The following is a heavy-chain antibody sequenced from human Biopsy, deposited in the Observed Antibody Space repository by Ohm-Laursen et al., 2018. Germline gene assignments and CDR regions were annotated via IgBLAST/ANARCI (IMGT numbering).Heavy chain of an antibody. Sequence: GSLRLSCTASGFTFSNYVMNWVRQAPGKGLEWVSIIYLDGNTYYTDSVKGRFTISRDNSKNALYLQMNSLRPADTAKYYCVRGRAYWGQGTLVTVSS. CDR3: VRGRAY. CDR1: GFTFSNYV. J-gene: IGHJ4*02. CDR2: IYLDGNT. V-gene: IGHV3-23*03.